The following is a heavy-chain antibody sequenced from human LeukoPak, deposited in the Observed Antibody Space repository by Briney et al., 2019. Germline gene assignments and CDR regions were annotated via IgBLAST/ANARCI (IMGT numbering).Heavy chain of an antibody. J-gene: IGHJ3*02. V-gene: IGHV5-51*01. CDR2: IYPGDSDT. CDR1: GYSFTNYW. CDR3: ASGAYCGGDRYSGAFDI. D-gene: IGHD2-21*02. Sequence: PGESLKISCKGSGYSFTNYWIGWVRQMPGKGLEWMGIIYPGDSDTRYSPSFQGQVTISADKSISTAYLQWRSLKASDTAMYYCASGAYCGGDRYSGAFDIWGQGTMVTVSS.